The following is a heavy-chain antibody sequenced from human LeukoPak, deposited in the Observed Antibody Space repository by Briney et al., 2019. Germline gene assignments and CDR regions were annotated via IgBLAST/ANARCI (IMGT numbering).Heavy chain of an antibody. Sequence: SETLSLTCTVSGYSISSGYYWGWIRQPPGKGLEWIGSINHSGSTYYNPSLKSRVTISVDTAKNQFSPKLSSVTAADTAVYYCASGGILTGYFPSWGQGTLVTVSS. CDR1: GYSISSGYY. D-gene: IGHD3-9*01. CDR2: INHSGST. CDR3: ASGGILTGYFPS. V-gene: IGHV4-38-2*02. J-gene: IGHJ5*02.